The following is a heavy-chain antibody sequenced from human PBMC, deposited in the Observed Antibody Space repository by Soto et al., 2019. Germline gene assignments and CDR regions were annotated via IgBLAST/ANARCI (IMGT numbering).Heavy chain of an antibody. V-gene: IGHV4-59*01. J-gene: IGHJ3*02. D-gene: IGHD3-16*01. CDR3: ARVWGRVGAFDI. CDR2: IYYSGST. Sequence: SETLSLTCPFSGFSISSYYWSWIRQPPGKGLEWIGYIYYSGSTNYNPSLKSRVTISVDTSKNQFSLKLSSVTAADTAVYYCARVWGRVGAFDIWGQGTMVTVSS. CDR1: GFSISSYY.